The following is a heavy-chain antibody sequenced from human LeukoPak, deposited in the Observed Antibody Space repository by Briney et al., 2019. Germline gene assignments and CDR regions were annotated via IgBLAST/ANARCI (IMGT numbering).Heavy chain of an antibody. D-gene: IGHD3-22*01. Sequence: SETLSLTCTVSGGSISSYYWSWIRQPPGKGLEWIGYFYYTGRTNYNPSLKSRVTISVDTSKNQFSLKLGSVTAADTAVYYCARHKAPYYDSSGYYLDYWGQGTLVTVSS. CDR2: FYYTGRT. J-gene: IGHJ4*02. V-gene: IGHV4-59*08. CDR1: GGSISSYY. CDR3: ARHKAPYYDSSGYYLDY.